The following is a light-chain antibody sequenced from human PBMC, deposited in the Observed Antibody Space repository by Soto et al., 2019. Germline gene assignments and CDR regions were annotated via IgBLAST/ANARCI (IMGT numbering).Light chain of an antibody. CDR1: QSISSW. CDR2: DVS. V-gene: IGKV1-5*01. J-gene: IGKJ1*01. CDR3: QQYNDYSRT. Sequence: DIQMTQSPSTLSASVGERVTITCRASQSISSWLAWYQQKPGKAPKLLIYDVSSLESGVPSRFSGSGSGTEFTLTISSLQPDDFATYYCQQYNDYSRTFGQGTKVEIK.